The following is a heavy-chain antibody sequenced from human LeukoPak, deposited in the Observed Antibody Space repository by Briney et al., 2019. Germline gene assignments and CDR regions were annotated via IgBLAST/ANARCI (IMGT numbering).Heavy chain of an antibody. CDR1: GGSFSGYY. J-gene: IGHJ4*02. CDR3: AREGDDSSGAYPYFDY. CDR2: INHSGST. Sequence: SETLSLTCAVYGGSFSGYYWSWIRQPPGKGLEWIGEINHSGSTNYNPSLKSRVTISVDTSKNQLSLKLSSVTAADTAVYYCAREGDDSSGAYPYFDYWGQGTLVTVSS. D-gene: IGHD3-22*01. V-gene: IGHV4-34*01.